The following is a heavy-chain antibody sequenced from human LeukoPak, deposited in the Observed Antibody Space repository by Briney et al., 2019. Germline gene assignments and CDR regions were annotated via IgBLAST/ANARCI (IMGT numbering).Heavy chain of an antibody. CDR3: AREGYCSGGSCYMGYYGMDV. Sequence: SETLSLTCAVSGGSISSGGYSWSWLRQPPGKGLEWIGYIYHSGSTYYNPSLKSRVTISVDRSKSQFSLKLSSVTAADTAVYYCAREGYCSGGSCYMGYYGMDVWGQGTTVTVSS. CDR2: IYHSGST. CDR1: GGSISSGGYS. V-gene: IGHV4-30-2*01. D-gene: IGHD2-15*01. J-gene: IGHJ6*02.